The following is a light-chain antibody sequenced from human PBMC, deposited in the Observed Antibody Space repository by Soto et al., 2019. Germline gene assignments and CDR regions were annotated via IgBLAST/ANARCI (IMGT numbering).Light chain of an antibody. Sequence: EIVMTQSPATLSVSPVERATLSFRASQSVSGTLGWYQQKPGQAPRLLMYGASTRASGIPARFSGSGSGTQFTLTISSLQSEDFAVYYCQQYNTWPPGTSDFGGGTKVDIK. V-gene: IGKV3-15*01. J-gene: IGKJ4*01. CDR3: QQYNTWPPGTSD. CDR2: GAS. CDR1: QSVSGT.